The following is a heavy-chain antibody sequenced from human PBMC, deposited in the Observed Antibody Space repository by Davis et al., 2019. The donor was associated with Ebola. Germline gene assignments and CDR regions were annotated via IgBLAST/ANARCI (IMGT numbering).Heavy chain of an antibody. CDR2: INPNSGGT. V-gene: IGHV1-2*06. D-gene: IGHD2-15*01. J-gene: IGHJ6*02. CDR1: GYTFTGYY. CDR3: AREGTLIVVEGSYYYGMDV. Sequence: ASVKVSCKASGYTFTGYYMHWVRQAPGQGLEWMGRINPNSGGTNYAQKFQGRVTMTRDTSISTAYMELSRLTSDDTAVYYCAREGTLIVVEGSYYYGMDVWGQGTTVTGSS.